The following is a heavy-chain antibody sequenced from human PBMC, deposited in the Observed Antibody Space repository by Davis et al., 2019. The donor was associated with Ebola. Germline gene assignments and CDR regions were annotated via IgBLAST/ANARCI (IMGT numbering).Heavy chain of an antibody. D-gene: IGHD2-2*01. CDR3: ARDSRYCSSTSCYAGGWFDP. J-gene: IGHJ5*02. CDR2: MNPNSGNT. CDR1: GYTFTSYD. V-gene: IGHV1-8*01. Sequence: ASVKVSCKASGYTFTSYDINWVRQATGQGLEWMGWMNPNSGNTGYAQKFQGRVTMTRDTSTSTVYMELSSLRSEDTAVYYCARDSRYCSSTSCYAGGWFDPWGQGTLVTVSS.